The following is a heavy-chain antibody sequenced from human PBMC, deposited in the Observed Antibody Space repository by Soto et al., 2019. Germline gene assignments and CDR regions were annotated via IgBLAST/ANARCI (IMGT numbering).Heavy chain of an antibody. J-gene: IGHJ4*02. CDR2: IFYSGST. Sequence: QVQLQESGPGLVKPSETLSLTCTVSGGSVSSGSYYWNWIRQPPGKGLEWIGYIFYSGSTTYNPSLKSRVNISVDTSKNQFSLKLSSVTAADTAVYYCARGMSGDLTWALYWGQGTLVTVSS. V-gene: IGHV4-61*01. D-gene: IGHD3-3*01. CDR1: GGSVSSGSYY. CDR3: ARGMSGDLTWALY.